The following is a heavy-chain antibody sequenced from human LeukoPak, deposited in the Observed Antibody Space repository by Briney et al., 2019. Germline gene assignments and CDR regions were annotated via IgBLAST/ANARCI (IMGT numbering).Heavy chain of an antibody. D-gene: IGHD2-21*01. CDR1: GYTFTAYY. V-gene: IGHV1-2*04. J-gene: IGHJ3*02. Sequence: ASVKVSCKASGYTFTAYYMHWVRQAPGQGLEWMGWINPNSGTTNYAQKFQDWVTVTRDTSISTAYLELTRLKSDDTAVYYCARYSWDAFDIWGQGTMVTVSS. CDR2: INPNSGTT. CDR3: ARYSWDAFDI.